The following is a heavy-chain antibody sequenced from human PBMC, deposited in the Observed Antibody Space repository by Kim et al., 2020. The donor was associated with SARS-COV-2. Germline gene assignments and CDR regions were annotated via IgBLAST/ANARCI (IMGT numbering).Heavy chain of an antibody. V-gene: IGHV3-21*01. CDR1: GFTFSSYS. D-gene: IGHD6-13*01. Sequence: GGSLRLSCAASGFTFSSYSMNWVRQAPGKGLEWVSSISSSSSYIYYADSVKGRFTISRDNAKNSLYLQMNSLRAEDTAVYYCARDGGEAAAGFVWFDPWGQGTLVTVSS. CDR2: ISSSSSYI. J-gene: IGHJ5*02. CDR3: ARDGGEAAAGFVWFDP.